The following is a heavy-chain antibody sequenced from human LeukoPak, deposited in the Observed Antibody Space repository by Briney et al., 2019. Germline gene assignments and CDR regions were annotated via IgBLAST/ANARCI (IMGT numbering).Heavy chain of an antibody. CDR2: ISGSGGST. Sequence: PGGFLRLSCAASGFTFTSYAMSWVRQAPGKGLEWVSAISGSGGSTYYADSVKGRFTISRDNSKNTLYLQMNSLRAEDTAVYYCAKGGSYYDFWSGYYHFDYWGQGTLVTVSS. CDR3: AKGGSYYDFWSGYYHFDY. J-gene: IGHJ4*02. V-gene: IGHV3-23*01. D-gene: IGHD3-3*01. CDR1: GFTFTSYA.